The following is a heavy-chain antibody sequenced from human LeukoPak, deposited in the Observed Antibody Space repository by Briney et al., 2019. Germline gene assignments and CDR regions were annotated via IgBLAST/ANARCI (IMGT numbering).Heavy chain of an antibody. CDR1: GYTFTGYY. D-gene: IGHD3-22*01. CDR2: INPNSGGT. V-gene: IGHV1-2*02. CDR3: ARARYDSSGYYGY. Sequence: ASVKVSCKASGYTFTGYYMHWVRQAPGQGLEWMGWINPNSGGTNYAQKFQGRVTMTRDTSISTAYMELSRLRSGDTTVYYCARARYDSSGYYGYWGQGTLVTVSS. J-gene: IGHJ4*02.